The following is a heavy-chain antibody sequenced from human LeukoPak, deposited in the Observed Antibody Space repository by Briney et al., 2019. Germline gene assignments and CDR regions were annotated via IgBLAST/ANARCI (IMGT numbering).Heavy chain of an antibody. D-gene: IGHD3-9*01. J-gene: IGHJ4*02. V-gene: IGHV1-2*02. CDR3: ARVLFNSGYDY. CDR1: GSTFTGAY. CDR2: TNPNSGET. Sequence: ASVTVSCKPSGSTFTGAYMHWVRQAPGQGLEWMGWTNPNSGETKFAQKFQGRVTMTRDTSISTVYMDLGGLRSDDTAVYYCARVLFNSGYDYWGQGSLVTVSS.